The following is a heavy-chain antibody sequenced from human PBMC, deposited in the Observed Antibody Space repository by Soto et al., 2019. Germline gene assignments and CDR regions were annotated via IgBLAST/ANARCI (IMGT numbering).Heavy chain of an antibody. D-gene: IGHD3-3*01. CDR3: ARAFLLYDFWSGYYGSGYYYYGMDV. J-gene: IGHJ6*02. Sequence: PGGSLRLSCAASGFTFSSYGMHWVRQAPGKGLEWVAVIWYDGSNKYYADSVKGRFTISRDNSKNTLYLQMNSLRAEDTAVYYCARAFLLYDFWSGYYGSGYYYYGMDVWGQGTTVTVSS. CDR2: IWYDGSNK. CDR1: GFTFSSYG. V-gene: IGHV3-33*01.